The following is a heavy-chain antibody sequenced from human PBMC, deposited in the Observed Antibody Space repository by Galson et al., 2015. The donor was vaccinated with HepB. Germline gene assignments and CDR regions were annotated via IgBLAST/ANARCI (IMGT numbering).Heavy chain of an antibody. D-gene: IGHD4-17*01. J-gene: IGHJ4*02. V-gene: IGHV3-30-3*01. CDR3: AKDRRSAVTRSEFDY. CDR1: GFTFSSYA. CDR2: ISYDGSNK. Sequence: SLRLSCAASGFTFSSYAMHWVRQAPGKGLEWVAVISYDGSNKYYADSVKGRFTISRDNSKNTLYLQMNSLRAEDTAVYYCAKDRRSAVTRSEFDYRGQGTLVTVSS.